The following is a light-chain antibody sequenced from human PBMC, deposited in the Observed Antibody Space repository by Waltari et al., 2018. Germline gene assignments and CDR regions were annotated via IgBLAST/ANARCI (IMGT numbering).Light chain of an antibody. J-gene: IGKJ1*01. Sequence: DIQMTQSPSSLSASVGDRVTITCRASQSVRNFLNWYKQEPGKAPKLLIYATSSLQTGVPSRFSGSGSGTDFTLSISSLQPEDFAIYFCQQGYMTPRTFGQGTKVEIK. V-gene: IGKV1-39*01. CDR3: QQGYMTPRT. CDR1: QSVRNF. CDR2: ATS.